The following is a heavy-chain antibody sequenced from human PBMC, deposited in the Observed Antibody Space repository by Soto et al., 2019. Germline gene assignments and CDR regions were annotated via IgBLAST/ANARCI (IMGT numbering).Heavy chain of an antibody. J-gene: IGHJ6*03. CDR2: IIPILGIA. CDR1: GGTFSSYT. D-gene: IGHD2-2*01. Sequence: QVQLVQSGAEVKKPGSSVKVSCKASGGTFSSYTISWVRQAPGQGLEWMGRIIPILGIANYAQKFQGRVTITADKSTSTDYMELSSLRSEDTAVYYCASGYCSSTSCYAGGGYYYMDVWGKGTTVTVSS. V-gene: IGHV1-69*02. CDR3: ASGYCSSTSCYAGGGYYYMDV.